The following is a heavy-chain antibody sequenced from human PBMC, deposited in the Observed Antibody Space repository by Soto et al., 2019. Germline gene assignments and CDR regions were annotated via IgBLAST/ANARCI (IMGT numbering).Heavy chain of an antibody. Sequence: GGSLRLSCAASGFTVSSNYMSWVRQAPGKGLEWVSVIYSGGSTYYADSVKGRFTISRDNSKNTLYLQMNSLRAEDTAVYYCARDYYDSSGQPGYYYYYGMDVWGRGTTGTVSS. CDR3: ARDYYDSSGQPGYYYYYGMDV. J-gene: IGHJ6*02. CDR2: IYSGGST. V-gene: IGHV3-53*01. D-gene: IGHD3-22*01. CDR1: GFTVSSNY.